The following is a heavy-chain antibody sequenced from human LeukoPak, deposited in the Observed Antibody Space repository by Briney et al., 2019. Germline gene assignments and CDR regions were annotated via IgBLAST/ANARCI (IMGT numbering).Heavy chain of an antibody. Sequence: SETLSLTCTVSGGSISSYYWSWIRQPPGKGLEWIGYIYYSGSTNYNPSLKSRVTISVDTSKNQFSLKLSSVTAADTAVYYCARATGYFDYWGQGTLVTVSS. D-gene: IGHD5-12*01. CDR1: GGSISSYY. CDR2: IYYSGST. V-gene: IGHV4-59*01. CDR3: ARATGYFDY. J-gene: IGHJ4*02.